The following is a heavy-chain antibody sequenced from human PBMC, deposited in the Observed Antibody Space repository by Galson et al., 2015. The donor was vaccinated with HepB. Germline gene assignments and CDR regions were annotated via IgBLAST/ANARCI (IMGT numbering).Heavy chain of an antibody. V-gene: IGHV3-15*01. CDR2: IKKKSDGGTT. D-gene: IGHD5-12*01. J-gene: IGHJ4*02. CDR3: TTVGYPHINSPTFDY. Sequence: SLRLSCAASGFTFSKAWMSWVRQAPGKGLEWVGRIKKKSDGGTTDYAAPGFTISRDDSKNTLYLQMNSLKTEDAAVYYCTTVGYPHINSPTFDYWGQGILVTVSS. CDR1: GFTFSKAW.